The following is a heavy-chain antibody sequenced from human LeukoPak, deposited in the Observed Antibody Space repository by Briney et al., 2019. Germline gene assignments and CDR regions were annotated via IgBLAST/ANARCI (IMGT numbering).Heavy chain of an antibody. CDR2: IIPILGIA. V-gene: IGHV1-69*04. J-gene: IGHJ4*02. CDR3: ARDHYDSSGYYYVDY. D-gene: IGHD3-22*01. CDR1: GGTFSSYA. Sequence: SVKVSCKASGGTFSSYAISWVRQAPGQGLEWMGRIIPILGIANYAQKFQGRVTITADKSTSTAYMELSSLRSEDTAVYYCARDHYDSSGYYYVDYWGQGTLVTVSS.